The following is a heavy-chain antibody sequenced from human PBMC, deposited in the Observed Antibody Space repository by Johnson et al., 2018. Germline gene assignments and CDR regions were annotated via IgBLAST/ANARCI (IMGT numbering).Heavy chain of an antibody. CDR3: ARGGRSRRPYFMDV. J-gene: IGHJ6*03. V-gene: IGHV3-7*04. CDR2: IKQDGSEK. D-gene: IGHD3-10*01. CDR1: GFTFSRYW. Sequence: EVQLVESGGGVVQPGRSLRLSCAAAGFTFSRYWMSWVRQAPGKGLEWVANIKQDGSEKYYVDSVKGRFTISRDNAKNSLYLQMNGLRAEVTAGYYCARGGRSRRPYFMDVWGKGTTVTVSS.